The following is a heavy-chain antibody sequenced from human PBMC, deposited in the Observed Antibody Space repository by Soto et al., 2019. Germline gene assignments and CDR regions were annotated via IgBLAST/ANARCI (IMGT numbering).Heavy chain of an antibody. CDR3: ATSIVLVPDLGFDP. J-gene: IGHJ5*02. Sequence: SETLSLTCTVSGGSLSRYYWSWIRQPPGKGLENTGYIYYSESTNYNPSLKSRVTISVDTSKNQFSLTLSSVTAADTAVYYCATSIVLVPDLGFDPWGQGTLVTVSS. CDR2: IYYSEST. CDR1: GGSLSRYY. V-gene: IGHV4-59*08. D-gene: IGHD2-2*01.